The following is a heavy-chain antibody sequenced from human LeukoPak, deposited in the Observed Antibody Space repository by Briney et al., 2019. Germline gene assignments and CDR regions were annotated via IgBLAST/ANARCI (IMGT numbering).Heavy chain of an antibody. Sequence: SETLSLTCAVYGGSFSGYYWGWIRQPPGKGLEWIGSVYYRGNTYYNPSLKSRVTISVVTSKSQFSLRLNSVTAADTSVYYCARLWSGLRPPDYWGQGTLVTVSS. CDR3: ARLWSGLRPPDY. CDR1: GGSFSGYY. J-gene: IGHJ4*02. D-gene: IGHD3-3*01. CDR2: VYYRGNT. V-gene: IGHV4-39*01.